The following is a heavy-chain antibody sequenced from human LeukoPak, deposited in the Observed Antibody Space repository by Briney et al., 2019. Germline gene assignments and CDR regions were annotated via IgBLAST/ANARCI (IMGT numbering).Heavy chain of an antibody. CDR1: GYSISNGYY. V-gene: IGHV4-38-2*02. J-gene: IGHJ4*02. CDR2: IYHSGST. CDR3: ARVLVPAALWGYFDY. D-gene: IGHD2-2*01. Sequence: PSETLSLTCTVSGYSISNGYYWGWIRQPPGKGLEWIGSIYHSGSTYYNPSLKSRVTISVDTSKNQFSLKLSSVTAADTAVYYCARVLVPAALWGYFDYWGQGTLVTVSS.